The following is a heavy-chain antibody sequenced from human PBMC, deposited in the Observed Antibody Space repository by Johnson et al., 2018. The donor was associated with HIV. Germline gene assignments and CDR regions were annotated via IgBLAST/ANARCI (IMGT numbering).Heavy chain of an antibody. CDR2: ISWNSVSI. CDR3: ARIPARWYLNDAFDI. V-gene: IGHV3-9*01. D-gene: IGHD6-13*01. J-gene: IGHJ3*02. CDR1: GFTFGDYA. Sequence: QLLESGGGLVQPGRSLRLSCAASGFTFGDYAMHWVRQGPGKGLEWVSSISWNSVSIGYADSVKGRFTISRDNAKNSLYLQMNSLRAEDTAVYYCARIPARWYLNDAFDIWGQGTMVTVSS.